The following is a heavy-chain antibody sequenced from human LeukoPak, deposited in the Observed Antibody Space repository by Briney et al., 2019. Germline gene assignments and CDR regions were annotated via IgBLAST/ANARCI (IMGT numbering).Heavy chain of an antibody. D-gene: IGHD3-3*01. CDR3: ARDRSASIFGVVPFDY. CDR1: GGTFTIYA. Sequence: SVTVSCTSSGGTFTIYAISWVRQAPGQGLEWMGRIIPIFGTANYAQKFQGRVTITADKSTSTAYMELSSLRSEDTAVYYCARDRSASIFGVVPFDYWGQGTLVTVSS. CDR2: IIPIFGTA. V-gene: IGHV1-69*06. J-gene: IGHJ4*02.